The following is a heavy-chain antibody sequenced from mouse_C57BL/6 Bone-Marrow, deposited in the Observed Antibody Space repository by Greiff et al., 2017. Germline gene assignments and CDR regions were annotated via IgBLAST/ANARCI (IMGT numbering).Heavy chain of an antibody. CDR1: GYTFTSYW. J-gene: IGHJ3*01. Sequence: SGTVLARPGASVKMSCKTSGYTFTSYWMHWVKQRPGQGLEWIGAIYPGNSDTSYNQKFKGKAKLTAVTSASTAYMELSSLTSEDSAVYYGTKGGRYDYDGAWFAYWGQGTLVTVSA. CDR3: TKGGRYDYDGAWFAY. D-gene: IGHD2-4*01. CDR2: IYPGNSDT. V-gene: IGHV1-5*01.